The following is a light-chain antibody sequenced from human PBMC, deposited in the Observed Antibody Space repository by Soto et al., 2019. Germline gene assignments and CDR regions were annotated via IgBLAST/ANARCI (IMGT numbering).Light chain of an antibody. V-gene: IGKV1-9*01. Sequence: DIQLTQSPSFLSASVGDRVTITCWASQGIGSYLAWYQQKPGKAPKLLIYAASTLQSEVPSRFSGSGSGTEFTLTISSLQPEDFATYYCQQLNSYPITFGPGTKVDIK. CDR3: QQLNSYPIT. J-gene: IGKJ3*01. CDR1: QGIGSY. CDR2: AAS.